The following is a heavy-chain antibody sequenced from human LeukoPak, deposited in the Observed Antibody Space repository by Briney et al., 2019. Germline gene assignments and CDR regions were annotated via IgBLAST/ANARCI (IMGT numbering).Heavy chain of an antibody. Sequence: ASVKVSCKASGGTFSSYAISWVRQAPGQGLEWMGGIIPIFGTANYAQKFQGRVTITADKSTSTAYMELSSLRSEDTAVYYCAREWGDGYNQYPDAFDIWGQGTMVTVSS. CDR3: AREWGDGYNQYPDAFDI. CDR1: GGTFSSYA. D-gene: IGHD5-24*01. CDR2: IIPIFGTA. V-gene: IGHV1-69*06. J-gene: IGHJ3*02.